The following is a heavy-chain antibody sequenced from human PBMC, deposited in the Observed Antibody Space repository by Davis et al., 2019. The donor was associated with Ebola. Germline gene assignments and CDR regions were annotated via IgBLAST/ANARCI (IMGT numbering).Heavy chain of an antibody. CDR2: ISGSGYDI. D-gene: IGHD6-19*01. CDR3: ARDSLRQWQDY. CDR1: GFAFNTYN. Sequence: GESLKISCAASGFAFNTYNMNWARQAPGKGLEWVAFISGSGYDIFYADSVKGRFSISRDNAKNSLHLQLNSLRVDDTAVYFCARDSLRQWQDYWGQGTLVTVSS. V-gene: IGHV3-21*01. J-gene: IGHJ4*02.